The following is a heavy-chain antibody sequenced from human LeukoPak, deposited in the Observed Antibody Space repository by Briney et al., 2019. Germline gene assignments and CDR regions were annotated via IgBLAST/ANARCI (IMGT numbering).Heavy chain of an antibody. CDR1: GFTFSSYS. J-gene: IGHJ4*02. CDR3: ARAKDNTIFGVVIPY. Sequence: PGGSLRLSCAASGFTFSSYSMNWVRQAPGKGLEWVSSISSSSSYIYYADSVKGRFTISRDNAKNSLYLHMNSLRAEDTAVYYCARAKDNTIFGVVIPYWGQGTPVTVSS. D-gene: IGHD3-3*01. V-gene: IGHV3-21*01. CDR2: ISSSSSYI.